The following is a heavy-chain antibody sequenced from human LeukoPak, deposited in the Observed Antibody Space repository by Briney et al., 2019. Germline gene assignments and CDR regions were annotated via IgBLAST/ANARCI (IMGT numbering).Heavy chain of an antibody. CDR1: GFTFRSYG. CDR3: ARGFYTPDY. J-gene: IGHJ4*02. Sequence: GGSLRLSCAVSGFTFRSYGMNWVRQAPGKGLEWVSYISTGSTTISYADSVKGRFAISRDNAKSSLYLEMNSLRAEDTAMYYCARGFYTPDYWGQGTLVTVSS. CDR2: ISTGSTTI. V-gene: IGHV3-48*01.